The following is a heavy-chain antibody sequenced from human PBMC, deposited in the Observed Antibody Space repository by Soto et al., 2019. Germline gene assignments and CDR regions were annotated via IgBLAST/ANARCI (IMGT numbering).Heavy chain of an antibody. CDR3: ASRTAKYSSRWGDAFDI. V-gene: IGHV4-39*01. CDR2: MYYSGSS. CDR1: GDSISRSYFY. Sequence: QLQLQESGPGLVRPSETLSLTCTVSGDSISRSYFYWGWIRQPPGKGLEWIGIMYYSGSSFYNPSIKSRVTISVDTSKNQFSLKLSSVTAADTAVYYCASRTAKYSSRWGDAFDIWGQGTMVTVSS. J-gene: IGHJ3*02. D-gene: IGHD6-13*01.